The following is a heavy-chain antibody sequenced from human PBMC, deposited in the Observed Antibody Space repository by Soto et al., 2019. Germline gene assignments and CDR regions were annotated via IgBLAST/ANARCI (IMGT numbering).Heavy chain of an antibody. Sequence: SETLSLTCSVSGASISIGTDYWGWIRQPPGKGLEWIGNIHYSGSTYYNPSLKSRVNISVDTSKNQFSLKLSSVTAADTAMYYCARLGGFYQSLDSWGQGTLVT. CDR1: GASISIGTDY. CDR2: IHYSGST. J-gene: IGHJ5*01. D-gene: IGHD3-22*01. CDR3: ARLGGFYQSLDS. V-gene: IGHV4-39*01.